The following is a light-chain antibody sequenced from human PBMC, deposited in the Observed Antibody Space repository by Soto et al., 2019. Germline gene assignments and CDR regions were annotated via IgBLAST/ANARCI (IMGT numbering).Light chain of an antibody. Sequence: EIVLTQSPATLSLSPGERADLSCRASENVNFLAWYQQKPGQAPRLLIYDASNRASGIPARFSGSGSGTDFTLTISSLDPEDFAVYYCQHRSNWPRVWTFGQGTKVEIK. J-gene: IGKJ1*01. V-gene: IGKV3-11*01. CDR2: DAS. CDR3: QHRSNWPRVWT. CDR1: ENVNF.